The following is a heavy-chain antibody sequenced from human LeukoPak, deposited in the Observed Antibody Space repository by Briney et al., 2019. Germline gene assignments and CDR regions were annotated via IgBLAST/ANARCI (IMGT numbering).Heavy chain of an antibody. CDR2: IKTDGSST. D-gene: IGHD3-3*01. J-gene: IGHJ4*02. V-gene: IGHV3-74*01. CDR1: GFTLSSYW. CDR3: VRGWSGYYAVDY. Sequence: GGSLRLSCAASGFTLSSYWMHWVRQAPGKGLVWGSRIKTDGSSTNYADFVKGRFTISRDNAKNTVYLQMNSLRAENTAVYYCVRGWSGYYAVDYWGQGTLVTASS.